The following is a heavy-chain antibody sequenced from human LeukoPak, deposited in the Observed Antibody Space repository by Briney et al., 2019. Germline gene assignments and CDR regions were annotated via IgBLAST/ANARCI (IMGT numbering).Heavy chain of an antibody. Sequence: PGGSLRLSCTPYGFTFGDYATCWFRQVPGKGPEWVACIRSRAYSGATEYAASVQGRFTLSRDDSKSIAYLQMDRLKTDDTAVYYCTRVPVRTVTWVVVIWGQDASDIWGQGTMVTVSS. V-gene: IGHV3-49*03. CDR1: GFTFGDYA. CDR2: IRSRAYSGAT. J-gene: IGHJ3*02. D-gene: IGHD3-22*01. CDR3: TRVPVRTVTWVVVIWGQDASDI.